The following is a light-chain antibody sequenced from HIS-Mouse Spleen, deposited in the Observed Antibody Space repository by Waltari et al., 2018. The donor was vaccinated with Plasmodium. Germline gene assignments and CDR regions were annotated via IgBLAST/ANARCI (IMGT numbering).Light chain of an antibody. J-gene: IGLJ3*02. Sequence: SYELTQPPSVSVSPGQTARLTCSGDALPKKYAYWYQQKSGQAPVLGIYEDSKRPSGIPERFSCARSGTIATLTISGAQVEDEADYYCYSTDSSGNHRVFGGGTKLTVL. CDR1: ALPKKY. CDR3: YSTDSSGNHRV. CDR2: EDS. V-gene: IGLV3-10*01.